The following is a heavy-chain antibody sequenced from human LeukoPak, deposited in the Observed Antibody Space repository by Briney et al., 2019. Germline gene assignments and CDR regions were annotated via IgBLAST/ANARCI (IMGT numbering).Heavy chain of an antibody. D-gene: IGHD6-13*01. V-gene: IGHV4-30-2*01. CDR2: IYHSGST. CDR1: GGSISSGGYS. J-gene: IGHJ4*02. CDR3: ARSGINNSSSRKIDRADY. Sequence: PSQTLSLTCAVSGGSISSGGYSWSWIRQPPGKGLEWIGYIYHSGSTYYNPSLKSRVTISVDTSKNQFSLKLSSVTAADTAVYYCARSGINNSSSRKIDRADYWGQGTLVTVSS.